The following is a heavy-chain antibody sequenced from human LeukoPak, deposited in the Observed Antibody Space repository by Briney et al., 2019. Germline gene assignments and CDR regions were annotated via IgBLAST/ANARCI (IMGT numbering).Heavy chain of an antibody. CDR2: IRYDGSNK. CDR1: GFTFSSYG. CDR3: AKWDSSSSSFDY. V-gene: IGHV3-30*02. Sequence: GGSLRLSCAASGFTFSSYGMHWVRQAPGKGLEWVAFIRYDGSNKYYADSVKGRFTISRDNSKNTLYLQMNSLRAEDTAVYYCAKWDSSSSSFDYWGQGTLVTVSS. D-gene: IGHD6-6*01. J-gene: IGHJ4*02.